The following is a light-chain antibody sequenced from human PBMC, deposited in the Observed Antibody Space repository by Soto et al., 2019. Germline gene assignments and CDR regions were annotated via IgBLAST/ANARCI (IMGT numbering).Light chain of an antibody. CDR3: QQYNSYPT. CDR1: QSISSW. CDR2: KAS. V-gene: IGKV1-5*03. Sequence: DIQMTQSPSTLSASVGDRVTITCRANQSISSWLAWYQQKPGKAPKLLIYKASSLESGVPSRFSVSGSGTXXXXXXXSXQPDDFXTYXCQQYNSYPTFGGGTKVEIK. J-gene: IGKJ4*01.